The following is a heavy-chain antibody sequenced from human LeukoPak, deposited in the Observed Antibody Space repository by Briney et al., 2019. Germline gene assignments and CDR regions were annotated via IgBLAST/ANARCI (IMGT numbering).Heavy chain of an antibody. J-gene: IGHJ6*02. V-gene: IGHV1-46*01. CDR1: GYTFANYY. D-gene: IGHD2-15*01. CDR3: ARDVYCSGGSCYYYYGMDV. Sequence: GASVTVSCKASGYTFANYYMHWVRQAPGQGLEWMGIIYPSGGSTSYAQKFQGRVTMTRDTSTSTVYLELSSLRSEDTAVYYCARDVYCSGGSCYYYYGMDVWGQGTTVTVSS. CDR2: IYPSGGST.